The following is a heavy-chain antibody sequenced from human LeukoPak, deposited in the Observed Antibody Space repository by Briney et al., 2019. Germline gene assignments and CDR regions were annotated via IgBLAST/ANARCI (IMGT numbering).Heavy chain of an antibody. CDR1: GYTFTSYD. CDR2: MNPNSGNT. Sequence: ASVKVSCKASGYTFTSYDINWVRQATGQGLEWMGWMNPNSGNTGYAQKFRGRVTMTRNTSISTAYMELSSLRSEDTAVYYCARTYYDSSGYSGFDYWAREPWSPSPQ. V-gene: IGHV1-8*01. J-gene: IGHJ4*02. D-gene: IGHD3-22*01. CDR3: ARTYYDSSGYSGFDY.